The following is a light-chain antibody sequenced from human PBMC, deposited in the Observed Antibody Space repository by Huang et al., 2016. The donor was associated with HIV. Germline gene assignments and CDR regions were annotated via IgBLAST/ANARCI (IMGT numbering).Light chain of an antibody. CDR3: QQYNNWPPAT. V-gene: IGKV3-15*01. J-gene: IGKJ3*01. Sequence: EIVMTQSPATLSVSPGERTTHSCRASQSVSSNLAWYQQKPGQAPRLLIYGASTSATGIPARFSGSGSGTEFTLTISSLQSEDFAVYYCQQYNNWPPATFGPGTKVDIK. CDR2: GAS. CDR1: QSVSSN.